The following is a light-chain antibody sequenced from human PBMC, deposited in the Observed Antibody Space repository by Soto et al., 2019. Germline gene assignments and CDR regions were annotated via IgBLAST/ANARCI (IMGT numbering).Light chain of an antibody. Sequence: DIQMTQSPSTLSASVGDRVTITCRASLSISSWLAWYQQKPGKAPKLLIYDASSLEGGVPSRFSGSGAGTEFTLTISSLQPDDFATYYCQHQGTFGPGTTVDIK. CDR1: LSISSW. J-gene: IGKJ3*01. CDR3: QHQGT. V-gene: IGKV1-5*01. CDR2: DAS.